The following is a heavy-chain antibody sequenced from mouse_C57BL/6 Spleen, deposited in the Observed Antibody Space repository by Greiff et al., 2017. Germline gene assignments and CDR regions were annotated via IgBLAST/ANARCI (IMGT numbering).Heavy chain of an antibody. J-gene: IGHJ2*01. V-gene: IGHV5-4*01. CDR3: ARENYSNFDY. Sequence: EVQLMESGGGLVKPGGSLQLSCAASGFTFRSYALSWVRQTPEKRLEWVATISDGGSYTYYPDNVTGRLTISRDNAKNNLYLQMSHLKSEDTAMYYCARENYSNFDYWGQGTTLTVSS. CDR2: ISDGGSYT. CDR1: GFTFRSYA. D-gene: IGHD2-5*01.